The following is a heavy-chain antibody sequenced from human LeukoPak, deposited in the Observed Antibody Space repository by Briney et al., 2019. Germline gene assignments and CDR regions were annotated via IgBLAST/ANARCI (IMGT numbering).Heavy chain of an antibody. CDR3: TTEYSVFAFDI. Sequence: PGGSLRLFCVGSGFIFSDAWLTWVRQAPGKGLEWLGRVKRKSAGGTIDYAAPVKGRFTISRDDSIDTVSLQMSSLTTEDTAMYYCTTEYSVFAFDIWGHGTMVTVSS. J-gene: IGHJ3*02. CDR2: VKRKSAGGTI. D-gene: IGHD5-18*01. V-gene: IGHV3-15*01. CDR1: GFIFSDAW.